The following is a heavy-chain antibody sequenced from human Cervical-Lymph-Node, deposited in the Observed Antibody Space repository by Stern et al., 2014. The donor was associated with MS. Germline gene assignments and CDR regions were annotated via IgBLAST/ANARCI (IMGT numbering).Heavy chain of an antibody. Sequence: VQLVESGAEVKKPGASVKVSCKTSGYTFSSYGITWVRQAPGQGLEWVGWISGYNGNTNFAQRLQDRVTMTTDTSTSTAYMELRSLRYDDTAIYYCARDPGGYYYGMDVWGQGTTVTVSS. J-gene: IGHJ6*02. CDR2: ISGYNGNT. D-gene: IGHD3-10*01. CDR3: ARDPGGYYYGMDV. V-gene: IGHV1-18*01. CDR1: GYTFSSYG.